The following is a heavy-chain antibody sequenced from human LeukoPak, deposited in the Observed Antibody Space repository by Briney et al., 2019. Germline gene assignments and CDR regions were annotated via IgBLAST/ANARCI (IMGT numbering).Heavy chain of an antibody. Sequence: GGSLRLSCAASGFTFRSYEMNWVRQAPGKGLEWVSYISSSSSTIYYADSVKGRFTISRDNAKNSLYLQMNSLRDEDTAVFYCAREGAYYGRNFDYWGQGTLVTVSS. CDR2: ISSSSSTI. V-gene: IGHV3-48*02. D-gene: IGHD3-22*01. J-gene: IGHJ4*02. CDR1: GFTFRSYE. CDR3: AREGAYYGRNFDY.